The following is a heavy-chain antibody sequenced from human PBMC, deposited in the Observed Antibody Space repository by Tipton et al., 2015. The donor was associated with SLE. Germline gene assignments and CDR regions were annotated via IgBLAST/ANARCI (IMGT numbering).Heavy chain of an antibody. Sequence: SLRLSCAASGFMFEEYAMHWVRQVPGKGLEWVSGISWNGGTIGYVGSVKGRFTISRDNAKNSLYLQMDSLRAEDMALYYCAKDRGIGGCSSTSCFTPAFDIWGQGTMVTVSS. CDR2: ISWNGGTI. D-gene: IGHD2-2*01. CDR3: AKDRGIGGCSSTSCFTPAFDI. CDR1: GFMFEEYA. V-gene: IGHV3-9*03. J-gene: IGHJ3*02.